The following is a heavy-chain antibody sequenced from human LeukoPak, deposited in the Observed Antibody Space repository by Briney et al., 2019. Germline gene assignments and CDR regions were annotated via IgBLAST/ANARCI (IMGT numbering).Heavy chain of an antibody. V-gene: IGHV3-23*01. D-gene: IGHD2-2*01. CDR3: AKYTSRVWFDP. CDR1: GFTVSSNY. CDR2: ISGSGGGT. J-gene: IGHJ5*02. Sequence: GGSLRLSCAASGFTVSSNYMSWVRQAPGKGLEWVSAISGSGGGTYYADSVKGRFTISRDNSKSTLYLQMNSLRAEDTAIYYCAKYTSRVWFDPWGQGTLVTVSS.